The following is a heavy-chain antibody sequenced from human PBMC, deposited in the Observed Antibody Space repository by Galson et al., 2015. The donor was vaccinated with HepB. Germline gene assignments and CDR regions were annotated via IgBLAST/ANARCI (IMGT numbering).Heavy chain of an antibody. CDR2: ISYDGSNK. CDR1: GFTFSSYA. D-gene: IGHD6-19*01. V-gene: IGHV3-30*04. Sequence: SLRLSCAASGFTFSSYAMHWVRQAPGKGLEWGAVISYDGSNKYYADSVKGRFTISRDNSKNTLYLQMNSLRAEDTAVYYCARDRYSSGPYYFDYWGQGTLVTVSS. CDR3: ARDRYSSGPYYFDY. J-gene: IGHJ4*02.